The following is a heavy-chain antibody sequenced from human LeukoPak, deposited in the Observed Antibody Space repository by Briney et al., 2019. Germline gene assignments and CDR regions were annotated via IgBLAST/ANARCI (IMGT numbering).Heavy chain of an antibody. D-gene: IGHD1-1*01. J-gene: IGHJ3*02. CDR3: ARDLERLPLHDAFDI. CDR1: GFTFSSYW. CDR2: IKQDGSEK. V-gene: IGHV3-7*01. Sequence: GGSLRLSCAASGFTFSSYWMSWVRQAPGKGLEWVANIKQDGSEKYYVDSVKGRFTISRDNAKNSLYLQMNSLRAEDTAVYYCARDLERLPLHDAFDIWGQGTMVTVSS.